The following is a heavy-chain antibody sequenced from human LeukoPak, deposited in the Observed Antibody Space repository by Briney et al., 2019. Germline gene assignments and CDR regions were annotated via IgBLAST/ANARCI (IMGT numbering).Heavy chain of an antibody. CDR1: GYSISSGYY. J-gene: IGHJ4*02. CDR3: ARGGYCSNVVCYTSRSLDY. D-gene: IGHD2-8*01. Sequence: LSLTCAVSGYSISSGYYWGWIRQPPGKGLEWVSYISGSGSTKYYADSVKGRFTISRDNAKNSLYLQMNSLRAEDTAVYYCARGGYCSNVVCYTSRSLDYWGQGTLVTVSS. V-gene: IGHV3-11*01. CDR2: ISGSGSTK.